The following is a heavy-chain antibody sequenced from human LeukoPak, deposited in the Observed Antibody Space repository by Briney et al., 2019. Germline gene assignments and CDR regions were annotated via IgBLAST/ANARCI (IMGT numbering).Heavy chain of an antibody. CDR3: ARSRYSSSGNEGDY. D-gene: IGHD6-13*01. CDR1: GGSISSSSYY. V-gene: IGHV4-39*07. Sequence: SETLSLTCTVSGGSISSSSYYWGWIRQPPGKGLEWIGSIYYSGSTYYNPSLKSRVTISVDTSKNQFSLKLSSVTAADTAVYYCARSRYSSSGNEGDYWGQGTLVTVSP. CDR2: IYYSGST. J-gene: IGHJ4*02.